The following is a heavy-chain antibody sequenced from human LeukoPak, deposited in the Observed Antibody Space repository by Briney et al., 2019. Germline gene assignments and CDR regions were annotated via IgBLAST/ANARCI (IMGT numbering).Heavy chain of an antibody. CDR3: TRGEWELYYYYYMDV. CDR2: INTDGSST. J-gene: IGHJ6*03. Sequence: PGGSLRLSCAASGFTFSSYWMHWVRQAPGKGLVWVSRINTDGSSTSYADSVKGRFTISRDNAKNTLYLQMNSLRAEDTAVYYCTRGEWELYYYYYMDVWGKGTTVTVSS. CDR1: GFTFSSYW. V-gene: IGHV3-74*01. D-gene: IGHD1-26*01.